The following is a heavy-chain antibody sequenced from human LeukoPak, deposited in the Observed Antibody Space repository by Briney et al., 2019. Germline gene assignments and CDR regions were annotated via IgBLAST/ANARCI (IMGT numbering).Heavy chain of an antibody. Sequence: ASVKVSCKASGYTFTSYGISWVRQAPGQGLEWMGWISAYNGNTNYAQKLQGRVTMTTDTSTSTAYMELRSLRSDDTAVYYCAREEYDFWSGYYRNYYYYGMDVWGQGTTVTVSS. CDR1: GYTFTSYG. D-gene: IGHD3-3*01. V-gene: IGHV1-18*01. CDR3: AREEYDFWSGYYRNYYYYGMDV. J-gene: IGHJ6*02. CDR2: ISAYNGNT.